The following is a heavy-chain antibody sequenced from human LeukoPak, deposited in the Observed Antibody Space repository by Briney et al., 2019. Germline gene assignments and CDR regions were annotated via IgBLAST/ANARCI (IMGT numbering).Heavy chain of an antibody. CDR2: IYYSGST. V-gene: IGHV4-59*01. J-gene: IGHJ4*02. Sequence: SETLSLTCTASGGSISSYYWSWIRQPPGKGLEWIGYIYYSGSTNYNPSLKSRVTISVDTSKNQFSLKLSSVTAADTAVYYCASSHYYDSSGSIDYWGQGTLVTVSS. D-gene: IGHD3-22*01. CDR3: ASSHYYDSSGSIDY. CDR1: GGSISSYY.